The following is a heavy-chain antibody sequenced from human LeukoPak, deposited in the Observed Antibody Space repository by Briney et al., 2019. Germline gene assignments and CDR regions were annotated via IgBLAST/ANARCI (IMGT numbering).Heavy chain of an antibody. Sequence: ASAKVSCKASGYTFTNYAISWVRQAPGRGLEWMGWISAYNGNRNYAQKYQGRVTMTTDTSTTTAYMELRSLRSDDTPVYYCARWEYCGTTSCCDESETFDCWGQGTLVTVSS. D-gene: IGHD2-2*01. J-gene: IGHJ4*02. CDR3: ARWEYCGTTSCCDESETFDC. CDR2: ISAYNGNR. V-gene: IGHV1-18*01. CDR1: GYTFTNYA.